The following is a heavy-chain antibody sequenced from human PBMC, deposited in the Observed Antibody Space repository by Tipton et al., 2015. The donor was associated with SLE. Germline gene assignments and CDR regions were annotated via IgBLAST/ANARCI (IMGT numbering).Heavy chain of an antibody. CDR2: IYYSGST. J-gene: IGHJ3*02. V-gene: IGHV4-39*07. CDR3: ARDGGRAAAAGDDAFDI. Sequence: TLSLTCTVSGGSISSSSYYWGWIRQPPGKGLEWIGSIYYSGSTYYNPSLKSRVTISVDTSKNQFSPKLSSVTAADTAVYYCARDGGRAAAAGDDAFDIWGQGTMVTVSS. D-gene: IGHD6-13*01. CDR1: GGSISSSSYY.